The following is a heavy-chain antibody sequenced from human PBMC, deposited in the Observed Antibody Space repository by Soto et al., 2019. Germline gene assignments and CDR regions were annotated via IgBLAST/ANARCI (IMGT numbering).Heavy chain of an antibody. V-gene: IGHV4-31*03. Sequence: LSLTCTVSGGSISSGGYYWSWIRQHPGKGLEWIGYIYYSGSTYYNPSLKSRVTISVDTSKNQFSLKLSSVTAADTAVYYCARDPTMYCSSTSCLPGWFDPWGQGTLVTVSS. CDR2: IYYSGST. D-gene: IGHD2-2*01. J-gene: IGHJ5*02. CDR1: GGSISSGGYY. CDR3: ARDPTMYCSSTSCLPGWFDP.